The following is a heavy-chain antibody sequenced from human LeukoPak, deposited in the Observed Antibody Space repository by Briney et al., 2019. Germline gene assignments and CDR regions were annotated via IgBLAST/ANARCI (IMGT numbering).Heavy chain of an antibody. V-gene: IGHV1-18*01. J-gene: IGHJ4*02. CDR2: IIAYNGNT. CDR1: GYTFTSYG. Sequence: GASVKVSCKASGYTFTSYGISWVRRALGQGLEWMGWIIAYNGNTNYAQKLQGRVTTTTDTSTSTAYMELRSLRSDETAVYYCARDVFRRWFADRPSPFDYWGQGTLVTVSS. CDR3: ARDVFRRWFADRPSPFDY. D-gene: IGHD3-10*01.